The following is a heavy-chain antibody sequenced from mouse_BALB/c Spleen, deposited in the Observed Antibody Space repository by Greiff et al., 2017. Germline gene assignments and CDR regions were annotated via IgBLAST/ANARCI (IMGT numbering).Heavy chain of an antibody. CDR1: GYSFTSYW. Sequence: QVQLQQPGAELVRPGASVKLSCKASGYSFTSYWMNWVKQRPGQGLEWIGMLHPSDSETRLNQKFKDKATLTVDKSSSTAYMQLSSPTSEDSAVYYCARRITTVGAIDYWGQGTTHTVSS. J-gene: IGHJ2*01. V-gene: IGHV1-61*01. CDR2: LHPSDSET. D-gene: IGHD1-1*01. CDR3: ARRITTVGAIDY.